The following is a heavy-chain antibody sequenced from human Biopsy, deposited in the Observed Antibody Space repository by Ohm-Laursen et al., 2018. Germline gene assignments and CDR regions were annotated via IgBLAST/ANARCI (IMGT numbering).Heavy chain of an antibody. CDR2: ISPNSGGT. J-gene: IGHJ3*01. CDR1: GYTVNDYC. V-gene: IGHV1-2*02. CDR3: TRDIMNTIAGLVARSDVFDV. Sequence: GASVKVSCKVSGYTVNDYCLHWLRQAPGQGPEWMGWISPNSGGTNYAQKFQGRVSMTTDTSAATVYMELSSLTSDDTAVYYCTRDIMNTIAGLVARSDVFDVWGQGTMVTVSS. D-gene: IGHD3-16*01.